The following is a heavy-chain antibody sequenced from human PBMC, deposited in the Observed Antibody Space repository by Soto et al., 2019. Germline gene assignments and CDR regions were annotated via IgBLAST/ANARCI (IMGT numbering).Heavy chain of an antibody. V-gene: IGHV1-46*04. D-gene: IGHD3-3*01. CDR1: GYTFTSYY. Sequence: ASVKVSCKASGYTFTSYYMHWVRQAPGQGLDWMGIINPSGGSTYYADSVKGRFTISRDNSKNTLYLQVNSLRAEDTAVYYCARDGGSGQYYDFWSGSYTPGMDVWGQGTTVTVSS. J-gene: IGHJ6*02. CDR2: INPSGGST. CDR3: ARDGGSGQYYDFWSGSYTPGMDV.